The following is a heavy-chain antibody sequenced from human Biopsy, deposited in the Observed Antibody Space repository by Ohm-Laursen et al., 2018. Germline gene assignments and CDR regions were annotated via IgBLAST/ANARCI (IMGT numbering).Heavy chain of an antibody. Sequence: VTLCLTCAAYGGPLSEYYRTWTRHPPGKGLEWIGEINHRGTTNYNPSLKSRVTMSVDTSKKQLSLRMRSVTAADTAMFYFASVVLGPTNDAFDLWGQGTMVVVSS. CDR2: INHRGTT. J-gene: IGHJ3*01. D-gene: IGHD3-22*01. CDR3: ASVVLGPTNDAFDL. CDR1: GGPLSEYY. V-gene: IGHV4-34*01.